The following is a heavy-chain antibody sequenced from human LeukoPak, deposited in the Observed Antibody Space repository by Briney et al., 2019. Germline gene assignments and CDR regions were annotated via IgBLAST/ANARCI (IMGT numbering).Heavy chain of an antibody. Sequence: GGSLRLSCAASGFTSSDYYMSWIRQAPGKGLEWVSAISGSGGSTYYADSVKGRFTISRDNSKNTLYLQMNSLRAEDTAVYYCAKDQYYYDSSGYYSNAFDIWGQGTMVTVSS. V-gene: IGHV3-23*01. J-gene: IGHJ3*02. CDR1: GFTSSDYY. CDR3: AKDQYYYDSSGYYSNAFDI. CDR2: ISGSGGST. D-gene: IGHD3-22*01.